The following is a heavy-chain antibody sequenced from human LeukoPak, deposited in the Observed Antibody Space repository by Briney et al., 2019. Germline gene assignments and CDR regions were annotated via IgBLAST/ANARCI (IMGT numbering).Heavy chain of an antibody. V-gene: IGHV4-39*07. Sequence: PSETLSLTCSVSGGSISSSSYYWGWIRQPPGKGLEWIGSIYYSGSTYYNPSLKSRVTISVDTSKNQFSLKLSSVTAADTAVYYCARARGGWLSYYYMDVWGKGTTVTVSS. D-gene: IGHD6-19*01. CDR1: GGSISSSSYY. J-gene: IGHJ6*03. CDR3: ARARGGWLSYYYMDV. CDR2: IYYSGST.